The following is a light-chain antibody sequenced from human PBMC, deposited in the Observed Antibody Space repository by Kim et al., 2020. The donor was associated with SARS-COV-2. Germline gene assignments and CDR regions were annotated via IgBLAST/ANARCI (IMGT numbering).Light chain of an antibody. CDR1: SSDVGGYNY. J-gene: IGLJ1*01. CDR2: DVS. Sequence: QSALTQPASVSGSPGQSITISCTGTSSDVGGYNYVSWYQQHPGKAPKLMIYDVSNRPSGVSNRFSGSKSGNTASLIISGLQAEDEADYYCSSYTKSSSYVFGTGTQLTVL. CDR3: SSYTKSSSYV. V-gene: IGLV2-14*03.